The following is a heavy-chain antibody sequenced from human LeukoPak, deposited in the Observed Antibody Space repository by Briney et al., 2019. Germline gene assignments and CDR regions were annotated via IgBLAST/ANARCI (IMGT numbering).Heavy chain of an antibody. J-gene: IGHJ4*02. D-gene: IGHD5-24*01. CDR2: INQDGSKT. Sequence: PGGSLRLSCAASGFTFSNYWMTWVRQAPGKGLDWVSNINQDGSKTYYVDSVKGRSTISRDNAKNSLYLQINSLRAEDAAVYYCARRDMATSAEDFDYWGQGTLVTVSS. CDR3: ARRDMATSAEDFDY. V-gene: IGHV3-7*01. CDR1: GFTFSNYW.